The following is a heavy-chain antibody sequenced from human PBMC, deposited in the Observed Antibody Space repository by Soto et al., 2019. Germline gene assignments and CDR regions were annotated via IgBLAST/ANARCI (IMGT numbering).Heavy chain of an antibody. CDR3: ARDLAAGKH. J-gene: IGHJ4*02. CDR2: INPTSGST. Sequence: QVQLVQSGAEVKKPGASVKVSCKASGYTFTNYYIHWVRQAPGQGLEWMGIINPTSGSTNYAQKFQGRVTLTYDTSTTTVYMELSGLRSEDTAVLYCARDLAAGKHWGQGTLVTVSS. V-gene: IGHV1-46*01. D-gene: IGHD6-13*01. CDR1: GYTFTNYY.